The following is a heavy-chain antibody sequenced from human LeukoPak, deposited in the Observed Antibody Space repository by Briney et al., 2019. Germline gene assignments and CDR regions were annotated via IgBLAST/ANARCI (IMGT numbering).Heavy chain of an antibody. CDR3: ARHGSPGQQLDY. Sequence: SETLSLTCTVSGGSISSYYWSWIRQPPGKGLEWIGYIYTSGSTNYNPPLKSRVTISVDTSKDQFSLKLSSVTAADTAVYYCARHGSPGQQLDYWGQGTLVTVSS. CDR2: IYTSGST. J-gene: IGHJ4*02. CDR1: GGSISSYY. V-gene: IGHV4-4*09. D-gene: IGHD6-13*01.